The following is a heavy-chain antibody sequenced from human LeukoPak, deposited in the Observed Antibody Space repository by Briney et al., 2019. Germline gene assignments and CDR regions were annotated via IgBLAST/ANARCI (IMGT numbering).Heavy chain of an antibody. V-gene: IGHV3-7*03. Sequence: PGGSLRLSCAASGFTFSSYWMNWVRQATGKGLEWVADIKQDGSEKYYVDSVKGRFTISRDNAKNSLSLQMNSLIVEDTAVYYCWRAMDYWGQGTLVTVSS. CDR2: IKQDGSEK. CDR3: WRAMDY. J-gene: IGHJ4*02. CDR1: GFTFSSYW.